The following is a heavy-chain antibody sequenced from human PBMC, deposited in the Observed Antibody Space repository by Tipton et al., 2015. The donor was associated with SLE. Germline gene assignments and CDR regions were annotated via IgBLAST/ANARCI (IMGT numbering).Heavy chain of an antibody. CDR3: ARGTSMPMVDWFGQ. J-gene: IGHJ5*02. D-gene: IGHD2/OR15-2a*01. Sequence: TLSLTCAVYGGSFSGYYWSWIRQPPGKGLEWIGEINHSGSTNYNPSLKSRVTISVDTSKNQFSLEVNSVTAADTAVYFCARGTSMPMVDWFGQWGQGTLVTVSS. CDR1: GGSFSGYY. V-gene: IGHV4-34*01. CDR2: INHSGST.